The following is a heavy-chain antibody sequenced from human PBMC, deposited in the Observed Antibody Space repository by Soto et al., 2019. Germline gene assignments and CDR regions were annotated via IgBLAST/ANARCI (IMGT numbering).Heavy chain of an antibody. V-gene: IGHV3-30-3*01. J-gene: IGHJ6*02. D-gene: IGHD6-19*01. Sequence: QVQLVESGGGVVQPGRSLRLSCGASGFTFETYAIHWVRQAPGKGLEWVALISFDGNNKYYADTVKGRFTVSRDNSKNTLYLQMNSLRVEDTAVYYCAREDGRRVGCYYGMDFWGQGTTVTVSS. CDR3: AREDGRRVGCYYGMDF. CDR2: ISFDGNNK. CDR1: GFTFETYA.